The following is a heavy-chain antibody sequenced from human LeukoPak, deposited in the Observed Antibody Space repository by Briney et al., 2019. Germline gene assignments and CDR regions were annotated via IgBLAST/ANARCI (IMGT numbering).Heavy chain of an antibody. CDR1: GGSTSSSSYY. Sequence: PSETLSLTCTVSGGSTSSSSYYWGWIRQPPGKGLEWVGSIYYSGSTYYNPSLKSRVTISVDTSKNQFSLKLSSVTAADTAVYYCARYQGYCSGGSCYHYFDYWGQGTLVTVSS. D-gene: IGHD2-15*01. CDR3: ARYQGYCSGGSCYHYFDY. V-gene: IGHV4-39*01. J-gene: IGHJ4*02. CDR2: IYYSGST.